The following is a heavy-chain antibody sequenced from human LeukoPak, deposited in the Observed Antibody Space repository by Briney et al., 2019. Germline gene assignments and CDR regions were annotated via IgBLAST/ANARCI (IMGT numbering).Heavy chain of an antibody. J-gene: IGHJ6*03. CDR3: ARDGAMVRGVIKSYYYYMDV. D-gene: IGHD3-10*01. CDR2: INPNSGGT. Sequence: GASVKVSCKASGYTFTGSYMHWVRQAPGQGLEWMGWINPNSGGTNYAQKFQGRVTMTRDTSISTAYMELSRLRSDDTAVYYCARDGAMVRGVIKSYYYYMDVWGKGTTVTVSS. V-gene: IGHV1-2*02. CDR1: GYTFTGSY.